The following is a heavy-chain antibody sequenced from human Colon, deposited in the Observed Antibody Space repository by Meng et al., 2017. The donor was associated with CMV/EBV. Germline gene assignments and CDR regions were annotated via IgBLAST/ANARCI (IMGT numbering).Heavy chain of an antibody. V-gene: IGHV3-21*06. Sequence: GVLKISCVTSGFTFSSYSLNWVRQAPGKGLEWVSSITHTSDTYYADSLKGRFTVSRDNAQNSGYLQMNSLTAEDTAVYFCARGWPPDYWGQGTLVTVSS. CDR1: GFTFSSYS. J-gene: IGHJ4*02. CDR2: ITHTSDT. D-gene: IGHD6-13*01. CDR3: ARGWPPDY.